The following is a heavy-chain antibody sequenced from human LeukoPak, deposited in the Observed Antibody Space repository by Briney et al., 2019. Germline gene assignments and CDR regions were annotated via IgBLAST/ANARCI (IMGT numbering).Heavy chain of an antibody. Sequence: HGESLKISCKGSGYSFPSYWTAWVRQMPGKGLEWMGIIYPGDSDTRYSPSFQGQVTISADKSISNAYLQWSSLKASDTAMYYCARPYDSGWTGFEYWGQGTLVTVSS. CDR3: ARPYDSGWTGFEY. V-gene: IGHV5-51*01. CDR1: GYSFPSYW. CDR2: IYPGDSDT. D-gene: IGHD6-19*01. J-gene: IGHJ4*02.